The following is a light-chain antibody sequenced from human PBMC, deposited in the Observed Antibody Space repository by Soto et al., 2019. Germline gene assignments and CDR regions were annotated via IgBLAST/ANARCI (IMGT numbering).Light chain of an antibody. Sequence: SALTQPASVSGSPGQSITVSCTGTSSDIGGYIYVSWYQQHPGKAPKLMIYEVSNRPSGVSNRFSGSKSGNTASLTISGLQAEDEADYYCSSYRSDSTYVFGAGTKVTVL. CDR1: SSDIGGYIY. CDR3: SSYRSDSTYV. CDR2: EVS. V-gene: IGLV2-14*01. J-gene: IGLJ1*01.